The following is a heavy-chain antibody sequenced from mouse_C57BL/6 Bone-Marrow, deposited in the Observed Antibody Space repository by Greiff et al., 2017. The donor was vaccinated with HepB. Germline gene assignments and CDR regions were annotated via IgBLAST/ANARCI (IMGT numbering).Heavy chain of an antibody. CDR2: IHPSDSDT. CDR1: GYTFTSYW. V-gene: IGHV1-74*01. CDR3: ARRYYSNLYAMDY. J-gene: IGHJ4*01. D-gene: IGHD2-5*01. Sequence: VKLHQPGAELVKPGASVKVSCKASGYTFTSYWMHWVKQRPGQGLEWIGRIHPSDSDTNYNQKFKGKATLTVDTSSSTAYMQLSSLTSEDSAVYYCARRYYSNLYAMDYWGQGTSVTVSS.